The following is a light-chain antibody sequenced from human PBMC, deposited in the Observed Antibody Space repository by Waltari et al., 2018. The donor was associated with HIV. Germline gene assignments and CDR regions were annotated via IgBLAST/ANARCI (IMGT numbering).Light chain of an antibody. V-gene: IGKV3-20*01. CDR1: QTITDNF. Sequence: EIVLTQSPAFLSVSPCHRATLPCRASQTITDNFLAWYQQKPGQAPRLLIYVASRRATDVPVRFSGSHSATDFTLTIDRLEPEDSAVYFCHQYGTSVWTFGQGTKVEIK. CDR3: HQYGTSVWT. J-gene: IGKJ1*01. CDR2: VAS.